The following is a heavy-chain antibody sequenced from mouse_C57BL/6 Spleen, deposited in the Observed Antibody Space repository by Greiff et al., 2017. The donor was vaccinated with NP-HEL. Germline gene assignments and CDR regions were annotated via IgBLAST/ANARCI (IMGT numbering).Heavy chain of an antibody. CDR1: RYTFTSYW. J-gene: IGHJ3*01. Sequence: VQLQQPGAELVKPGASVKLSCKASRYTFTSYWMHWVKQRPGQGLEWIGMIHPNSGSTNYNEKFKSKATLTVDKSSSTAYMQLSSLTSEDSAVYYCAAYYSNYIWFAYWGQGTLVTVSA. CDR2: IHPNSGST. D-gene: IGHD2-5*01. CDR3: AAYYSNYIWFAY. V-gene: IGHV1-64*01.